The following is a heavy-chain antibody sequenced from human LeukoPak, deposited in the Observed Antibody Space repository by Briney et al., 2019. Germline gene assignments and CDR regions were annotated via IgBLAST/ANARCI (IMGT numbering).Heavy chain of an antibody. J-gene: IGHJ4*02. D-gene: IGHD3-10*01. CDR1: GFTFDTYA. Sequence: PGGSLRLSCAASGFTFDTYAMSWVRQAPGEGLEWVSGISATGDKTYYSDSVKGRFSISRDNSKNTVYLQMNSLRAEDTALYYCAKDARGSEGFWGQGTLVTVSS. CDR3: AKDARGSEGF. V-gene: IGHV3-23*01. CDR2: ISATGDKT.